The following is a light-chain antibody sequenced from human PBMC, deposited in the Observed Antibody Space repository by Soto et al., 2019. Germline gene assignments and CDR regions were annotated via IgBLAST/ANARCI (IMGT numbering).Light chain of an antibody. CDR3: QPWDRSTAWVV. J-gene: IGLJ2*01. CDR2: QDS. CDR1: KLGDKY. Sequence: YELNQPPAVSVSPGQTASITCSGDKLGDKYACWYQQKPGQSPVLVIYQDSTRPSGIPERFSGYNSGNTATLTISATQAMDEADYYCQPWDRSTAWVVFRGGT. V-gene: IGLV3-1*01.